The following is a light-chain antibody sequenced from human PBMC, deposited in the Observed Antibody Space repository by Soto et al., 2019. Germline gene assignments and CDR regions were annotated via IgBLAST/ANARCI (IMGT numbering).Light chain of an antibody. Sequence: QSALTQPASVSGSPGQSITISCTGTSSDIGTFDFVSWYQQHPGKAPQVLIYDVNNRPSEVSTRFSGSKSGNTASLTISGLQVEDEADYYCSSYSSSSLGVFGTGTKVTVL. J-gene: IGLJ1*01. CDR3: SSYSSSSLGV. V-gene: IGLV2-14*03. CDR2: DVN. CDR1: SSDIGTFDF.